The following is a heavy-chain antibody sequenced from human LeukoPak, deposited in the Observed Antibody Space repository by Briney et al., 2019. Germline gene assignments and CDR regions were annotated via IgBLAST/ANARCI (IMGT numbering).Heavy chain of an antibody. CDR2: IYHCGAKT. CDR1: CYSFSYYW. CDR3: ARRAIYAAFGI. J-gene: IGHJ3*02. V-gene: IGHV5-51*01. D-gene: IGHD3-9*01. Sequence: GESLNICSDASCYSFSYYWLGVVRPMPGEGVGLVGIIYHCGAKTSYSPSFEGQLTTSADKSISLAYLQWRSLKASDTAMYYCARRAIYAAFGIWGKGTRVTVSS.